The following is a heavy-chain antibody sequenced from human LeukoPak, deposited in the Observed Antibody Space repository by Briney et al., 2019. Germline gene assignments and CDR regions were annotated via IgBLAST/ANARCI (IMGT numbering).Heavy chain of an antibody. CDR1: GYSFTSYW. D-gene: IGHD3-22*01. CDR2: IYPGDSDT. Sequence: GESLKISCKGSGYSFTSYWIGWVRQMSGKGLEWMGIIYPGDSDTRYSPSFQGQVTISADKSISTAYLQWSSLKASDTAMYYCARHADYYYDSSGYQVDYWGQGTLVTVSS. J-gene: IGHJ4*02. CDR3: ARHADYYYDSSGYQVDY. V-gene: IGHV5-51*01.